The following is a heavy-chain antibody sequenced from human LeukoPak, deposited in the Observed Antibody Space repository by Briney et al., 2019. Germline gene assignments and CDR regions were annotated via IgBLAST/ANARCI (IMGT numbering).Heavy chain of an antibody. CDR2: IYYSGST. Sequence: SETLSLTCTVPGGSISSHYWSWIRQPPGKGLEWIGYIYYSGSTNYNPSLKSRVTISVDTSKNQFSLKLSSVTAADTAVYYCARVRCSSTSCYRQLDYWGQGTLVTVSS. CDR3: ARVRCSSTSCYRQLDY. D-gene: IGHD2-2*01. J-gene: IGHJ4*02. V-gene: IGHV4-59*11. CDR1: GGSISSHY.